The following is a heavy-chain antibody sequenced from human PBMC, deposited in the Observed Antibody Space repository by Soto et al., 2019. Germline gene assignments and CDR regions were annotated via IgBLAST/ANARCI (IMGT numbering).Heavy chain of an antibody. V-gene: IGHV3-23*01. J-gene: IGHJ4*02. CDR2: LSASGATT. CDR3: TKGGIPRRYNIPKVDFDY. D-gene: IGHD1-1*01. Sequence: EVHLLESGGDLVQRGGSLRLSCAASGFIFSNYAMSWVRQAPGKGLEWVSALSASGATTYYPDSVKGRFTVSRDNSKDTLSLQLNSLRAADTAVYYCTKGGIPRRYNIPKVDFDYWGQGSLVTVSS. CDR1: GFIFSNYA.